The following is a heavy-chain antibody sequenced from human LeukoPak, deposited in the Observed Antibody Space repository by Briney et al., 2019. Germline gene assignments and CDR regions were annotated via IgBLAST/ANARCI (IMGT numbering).Heavy chain of an antibody. V-gene: IGHV4-4*07. Sequence: SETLSLTCTVYGGSVSGYYWTWIRQPAGKGLEWIGRTHSSGSTNYNPSLKSRVTMSVDTSKNQFSLKLSSVTAADTAVYYCARAYYGSGVVNAFDIWGQGTMVTVSS. D-gene: IGHD3-10*01. CDR2: THSSGST. J-gene: IGHJ3*02. CDR3: ARAYYGSGVVNAFDI. CDR1: GGSVSGYY.